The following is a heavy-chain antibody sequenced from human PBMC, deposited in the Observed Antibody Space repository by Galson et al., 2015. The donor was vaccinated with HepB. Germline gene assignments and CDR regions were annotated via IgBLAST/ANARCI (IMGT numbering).Heavy chain of an antibody. J-gene: IGHJ6*03. CDR3: ARDQDTSSIAARPTHYYPGV. CDR2: ISAYNGNT. V-gene: IGHV1-18*01. CDR1: GYTFTSYG. Sequence: SVKVSCKASGYTFTSYGISWVRQAPGQGLEWMGWISAYNGNTNYAQKLQGRVTMTTDTSTSTAYMELRSLRSDDTAVYYCARDQDTSSIAARPTHYYPGVWGKGTTVTVSS. D-gene: IGHD6-6*01.